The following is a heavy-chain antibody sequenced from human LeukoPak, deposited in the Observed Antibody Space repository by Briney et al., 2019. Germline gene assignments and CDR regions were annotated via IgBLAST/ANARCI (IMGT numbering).Heavy chain of an antibody. CDR3: AREGPTYYYDSSGYYDY. D-gene: IGHD3-22*01. CDR1: GFTFSSYS. J-gene: IGHJ4*02. Sequence: GGSLRLSCAASGFTFSSYSMNWVRQAPGKGLEWVSYISSSSSTIYYADSVKGRFTISRVNAKNSLYLQMNSLRAEDTAVYYCAREGPTYYYDSSGYYDYWGQGTLVTVSS. V-gene: IGHV3-48*01. CDR2: ISSSSSTI.